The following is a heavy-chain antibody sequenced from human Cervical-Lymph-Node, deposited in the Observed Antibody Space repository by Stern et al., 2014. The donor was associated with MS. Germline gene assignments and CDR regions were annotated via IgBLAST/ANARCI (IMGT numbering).Heavy chain of an antibody. CDR3: GRDLSGRYDR. CDR1: GFTFDSYW. Sequence: VQLGESGGGLVQPGGSLRLSCADSGFTFDSYWMHWVRQVPGEGLVGVSRIDEDGGFSSYPVFAKGRFTISRDNTKNTLYLQMNSLRADDTAIYYCGRDLSGRYDRLGQGTLVTVSS. V-gene: IGHV3-74*03. J-gene: IGHJ5*02. D-gene: IGHD6-25*01. CDR2: IDEDGGFS.